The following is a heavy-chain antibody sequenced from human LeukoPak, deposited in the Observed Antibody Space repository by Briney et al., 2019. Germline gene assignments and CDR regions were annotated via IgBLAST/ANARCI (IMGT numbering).Heavy chain of an antibody. CDR2: IYYTGTT. J-gene: IGHJ5*02. D-gene: IGHD3/OR15-3a*01. Sequence: SETLSLTCTVSGGSISSSLYHWGWIRQSPGKNLEWLGSIYYTGTTHYNPTLKSRVTISVDTSKNQFSLNLSSVTAADTAVYYCARQEIGLRSFDPWGQGTLVTVSS. CDR3: ARQEIGLRSFDP. V-gene: IGHV4-39*01. CDR1: GGSISSSLYH.